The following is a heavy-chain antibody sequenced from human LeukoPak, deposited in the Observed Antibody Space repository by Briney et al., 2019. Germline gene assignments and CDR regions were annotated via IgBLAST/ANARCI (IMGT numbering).Heavy chain of an antibody. D-gene: IGHD3-9*01. J-gene: IGHJ6*03. CDR3: ASFEGLGAEPYYYYYYMDV. Sequence: ASVKVSCKASGYTFTSYGISWVRQAPGQGLEWMGWISAYNGNTNYAQKLQGRVTMTTDTSTSTAYMELSSLRSEDTAVYYCASFEGLGAEPYYYYYYMDVWGKGTTVTVSS. CDR2: ISAYNGNT. V-gene: IGHV1-18*01. CDR1: GYTFTSYG.